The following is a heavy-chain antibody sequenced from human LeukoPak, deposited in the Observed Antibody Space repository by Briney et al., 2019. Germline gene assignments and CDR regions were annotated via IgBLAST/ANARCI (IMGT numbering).Heavy chain of an antibody. CDR3: ARHSYGSGSYYNVPYYYYGMDV. CDR1: GFTVSSNY. J-gene: IGHJ6*02. CDR2: IPSGGST. Sequence: GGSLRLSCAASGFTVSSNYMSWVRQAPGKGLEWVSVIPSGGSTYYADSVKGRFAISRDNSKNTLYLQMNSLRAEDTAVYYCARHSYGSGSYYNVPYYYYGMDVWGQGTTVTVSS. D-gene: IGHD3-10*01. V-gene: IGHV3-53*01.